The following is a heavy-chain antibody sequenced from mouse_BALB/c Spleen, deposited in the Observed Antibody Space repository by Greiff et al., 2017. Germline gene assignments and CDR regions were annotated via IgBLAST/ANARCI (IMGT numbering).Heavy chain of an antibody. CDR2: INPYNDGT. V-gene: IGHV1-14*01. CDR3: ARGTTVVAKGFDY. Sequence: ESGPELVKPGASVKMSCKASGYTFTSYVMHWVKQKPGQGLEWIGYINPYNDGTKYNEKFKGKATLTSDKSSSTAYMELSSLTSEDSAVYYCARGTTVVAKGFDYWGQGTTLTVSS. J-gene: IGHJ2*01. D-gene: IGHD1-1*01. CDR1: GYTFTSYV.